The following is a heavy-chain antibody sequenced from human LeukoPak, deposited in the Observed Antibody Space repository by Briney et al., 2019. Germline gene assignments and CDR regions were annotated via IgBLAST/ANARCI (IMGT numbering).Heavy chain of an antibody. CDR3: ARWYISGSYSSFDY. D-gene: IGHD3-10*01. CDR2: IYYSGST. J-gene: IGHJ4*02. V-gene: IGHV4-31*03. Sequence: SQTLSLTCTVSGGSISSGGYYWSWLRQHPGKGLEWIGYIYYSGSTYYNPSLKSRVTISVDTSKNQFSLKLSSVTAADTAVYYCARWYISGSYSSFDYWGQGTLVTVSS. CDR1: GGSISSGGYY.